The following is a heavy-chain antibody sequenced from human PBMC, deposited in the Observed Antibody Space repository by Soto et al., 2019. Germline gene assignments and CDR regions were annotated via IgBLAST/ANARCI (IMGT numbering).Heavy chain of an antibody. J-gene: IGHJ6*02. D-gene: IGHD1-7*01. Sequence: ASVKVSCKAPGYTFTSYGISWVRQAPGQGLEWMGWISAYNGNTNYAQKLQGRVTMTTDTSTSTAYMELRSLRSDDTAVYYCASPSGITGTTGYGMDVWGQGTTVTVSS. V-gene: IGHV1-18*01. CDR2: ISAYNGNT. CDR3: ASPSGITGTTGYGMDV. CDR1: GYTFTSYG.